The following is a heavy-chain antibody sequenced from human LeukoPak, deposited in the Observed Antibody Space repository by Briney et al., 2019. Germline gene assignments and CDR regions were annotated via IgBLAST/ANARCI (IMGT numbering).Heavy chain of an antibody. Sequence: GGSLRLSCAASGFTVSNNYMTWVRQAPGKGLEWVSVIYSGGSTYYADSVKGRFTVSRHVSKNTLFLQMNSLRPEDTAVYYCARHYYDAKAFDVWGQGTMVTVSS. D-gene: IGHD3-22*01. J-gene: IGHJ3*01. CDR2: IYSGGST. CDR3: ARHYYDAKAFDV. CDR1: GFTVSNNY. V-gene: IGHV3-53*01.